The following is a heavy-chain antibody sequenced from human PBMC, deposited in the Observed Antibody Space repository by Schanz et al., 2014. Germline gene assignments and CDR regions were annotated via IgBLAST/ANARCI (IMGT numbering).Heavy chain of an antibody. CDR2: ISGSDGNT. CDR3: ARENLNWEAFDI. Sequence: EVQLLESGGGLVQPGGSLRLSCAASGFTFSSYAMSWVRQAPGKGLEWVSAISGSDGNTDYADSVKGRFTISRDNAKNSLYLEMTSLRGEDTAVYYCARENLNWEAFDIWGQGTVVTVSS. CDR1: GFTFSSYA. D-gene: IGHD7-27*01. V-gene: IGHV3-23*01. J-gene: IGHJ3*02.